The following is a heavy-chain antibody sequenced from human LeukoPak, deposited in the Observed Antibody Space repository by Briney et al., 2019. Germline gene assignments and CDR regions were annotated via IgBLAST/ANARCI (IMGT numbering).Heavy chain of an antibody. J-gene: IGHJ5*01. CDR3: AKDHDYDNSGYHCHDS. Sequence: GGSLRLSCAASGFTFSSYAMSWVRQASGKGLEWVSAISGSGGSTDYVASVKGRFTISRDNSKNTLYLQMNSLRAEDTAVYYCAKDHDYDNSGYHCHDSWGQGTLVTVSS. D-gene: IGHD3-22*01. CDR1: GFTFSSYA. V-gene: IGHV3-23*01. CDR2: ISGSGGST.